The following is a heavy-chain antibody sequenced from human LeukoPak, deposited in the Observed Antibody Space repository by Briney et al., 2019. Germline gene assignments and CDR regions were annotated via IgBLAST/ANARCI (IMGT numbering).Heavy chain of an antibody. J-gene: IGHJ5*02. Sequence: GGSLRLSCAASGFTFSSYSMNWVRQAPGQGLEWVSYISSSSSTIYYADSVKGRFTISRDNAKNSLYLQMNSLRVEDTAVYYCARGVGLGGWFDPWGQGTLVTVSS. V-gene: IGHV3-48*01. CDR1: GFTFSSYS. CDR3: ARGVGLGGWFDP. CDR2: ISSSSSTI. D-gene: IGHD3-16*01.